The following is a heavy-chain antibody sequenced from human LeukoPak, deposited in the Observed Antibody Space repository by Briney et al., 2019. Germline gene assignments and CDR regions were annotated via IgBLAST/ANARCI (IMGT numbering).Heavy chain of an antibody. V-gene: IGHV3-21*01. CDR1: GFTFSSYS. CDR3: ARDHNEDALLWFGELIQDNYYYMDV. D-gene: IGHD3-10*01. Sequence: GGSLRLSCAASGFTFSSYSMNWVRQAPGKGLEWVSSISSSSSYIYYADSVKGRFTISRDNAKNSLYLQMNSLRAEDTAVYYCARDHNEDALLWFGELIQDNYYYMDVWGKGTTVTVSS. J-gene: IGHJ6*03. CDR2: ISSSSSYI.